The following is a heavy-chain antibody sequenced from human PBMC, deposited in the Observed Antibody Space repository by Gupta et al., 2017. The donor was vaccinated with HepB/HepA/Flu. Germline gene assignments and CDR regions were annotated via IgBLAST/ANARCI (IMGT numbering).Heavy chain of an antibody. CDR1: GGTFSSYA. CDR2: IIPIFGTA. CDR3: AATTVRCLSGGSCYSDGSYYYYYMDV. J-gene: IGHJ6*03. Sequence: QVQLVQSGAEVKKPGSSVKVSCKASGGTFSSYAISWVRQAPGQGPEWMGGIIPIFGTANYAQKFQGRVTITADESTSTAYMELSSLRSEDTAVYYCAATTVRCLSGGSCYSDGSYYYYYMDVWGKGTTVTVSS. V-gene: IGHV1-69*01. D-gene: IGHD2-15*01.